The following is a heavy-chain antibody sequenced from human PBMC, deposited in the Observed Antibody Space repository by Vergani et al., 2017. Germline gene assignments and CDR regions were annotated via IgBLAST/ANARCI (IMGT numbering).Heavy chain of an antibody. J-gene: IGHJ6*02. Sequence: EVQLLESGGDLVQPGGSLRLSCAASGFTFIMHAMSWVRQAPGKGLEWVSTLSASDRRTHYADSVKGRFSISRDNSKNTLFLHMNSLRPEDTAVYYCAKKGGSLYYYGVDVWGQGTTITVSS. CDR2: LSASDRRT. CDR3: AKKGGSLYYYGVDV. V-gene: IGHV3-23*01. D-gene: IGHD1-26*01. CDR1: GFTFIMHA.